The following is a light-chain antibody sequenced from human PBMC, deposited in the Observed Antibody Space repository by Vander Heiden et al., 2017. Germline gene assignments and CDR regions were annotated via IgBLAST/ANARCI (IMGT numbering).Light chain of an antibody. CDR1: QDISNY. CDR3: QQYPPLT. Sequence: DIQMTQSPSSLSASVGDRVTITCQASQDISNYLNWYQQKPGKAPKLLIYDASNLETGVQSRFSGSGSGTDFTFTISSLQTEDIATYYLQQYPPLTFGGGTKVEIK. V-gene: IGKV1-33*01. J-gene: IGKJ4*01. CDR2: DAS.